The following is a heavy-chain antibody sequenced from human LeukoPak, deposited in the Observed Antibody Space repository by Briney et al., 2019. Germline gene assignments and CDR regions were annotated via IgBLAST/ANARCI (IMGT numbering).Heavy chain of an antibody. CDR1: GYIFTGYY. Sequence: ASVKVSCKASGYIFTGYYMHWVRQAPGQGLEWMGGIIPVFGTANYAQKFQGRVTITADESTSTAYMELRSLSSEDTAVYYCARDIGYCDGGNCYLYWGQGTLVTVSS. D-gene: IGHD2-15*01. V-gene: IGHV1-69*13. CDR2: IIPVFGTA. J-gene: IGHJ4*01. CDR3: ARDIGYCDGGNCYLY.